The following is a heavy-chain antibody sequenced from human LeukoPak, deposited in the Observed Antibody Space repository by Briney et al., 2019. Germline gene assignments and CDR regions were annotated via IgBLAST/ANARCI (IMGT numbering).Heavy chain of an antibody. CDR1: GFTFSSYG. CDR2: ISYDGSNK. CDR3: AKSIDYYGSGSYLIV. J-gene: IGHJ6*02. V-gene: IGHV3-30*18. D-gene: IGHD3-10*01. Sequence: GGSLRLSCAASGFTFSSYGMHWVRQAPGKGLEGGAVISYDGSNKYYADSVKGRFTISRHNSENTLYLQMNSLRAEDTALYYCAKSIDYYGSGSYLIVWGQGTTVTVSS.